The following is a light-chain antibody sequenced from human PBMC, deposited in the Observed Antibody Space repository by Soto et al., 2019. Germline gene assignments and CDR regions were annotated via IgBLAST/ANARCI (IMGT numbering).Light chain of an antibody. CDR1: SSNIGSNY. CDR2: RNN. V-gene: IGLV1-47*01. Sequence: SVLTQPPSAYGTPGERVTISCSGSSSNIGSNYVYWYQQLPGTAPKLLIYRNNQRPSGVPDRFSGSKSGTSASLAISGLRSEDETDYYCAAWDDSLSGQVFGTGTKVTVL. CDR3: AAWDDSLSGQV. J-gene: IGLJ1*01.